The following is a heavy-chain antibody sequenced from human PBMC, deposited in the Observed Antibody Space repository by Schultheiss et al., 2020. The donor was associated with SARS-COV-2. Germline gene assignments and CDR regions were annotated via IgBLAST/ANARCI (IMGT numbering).Heavy chain of an antibody. Sequence: SETLSLTCTVSGGSISSSSYYWGWIRQPPGKGLEWIGSIYYSGSTYYNPSLKSRVTISVDTSKNQFSLKLSSVTAADTAVYYCARGSSGVLRFLFWFDPWGQGTLVTVSS. CDR3: ARGSSGVLRFLFWFDP. CDR1: GGSISSSSYY. J-gene: IGHJ5*02. V-gene: IGHV4-39*07. CDR2: IYYSGST. D-gene: IGHD3-3*01.